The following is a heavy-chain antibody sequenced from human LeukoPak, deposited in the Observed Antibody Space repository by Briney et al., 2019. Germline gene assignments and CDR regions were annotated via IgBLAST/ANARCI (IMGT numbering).Heavy chain of an antibody. CDR2: INSDGSST. J-gene: IGHJ4*02. Sequence: GGSPRLSCAASGFTFSSYWMHWVRQAPGKGLVWVSRINSDGSSTSYADSVKGRFTISRDNAKNTLYLQMNSLRAEDTAVYYCAIDSSGWTTFDYWGQGTLVTVSS. D-gene: IGHD6-19*01. CDR3: AIDSSGWTTFDY. V-gene: IGHV3-74*01. CDR1: GFTFSSYW.